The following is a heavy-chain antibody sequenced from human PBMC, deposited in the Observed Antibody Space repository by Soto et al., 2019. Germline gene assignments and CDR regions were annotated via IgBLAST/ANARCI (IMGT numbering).Heavy chain of an antibody. Sequence: QVQLVESGGGVVQPGRSLRLSCAAFGFTLKNYCMHWVRQAPGKGLEWVALMSFDGNKKYYVDSVKGRFTISRDNSKSTVYLQMNSLGVEDTAIYYCARVSFDCSGGSCYIFDYWGQGTRVTVSS. CDR2: MSFDGNKK. D-gene: IGHD2-15*01. J-gene: IGHJ4*02. V-gene: IGHV3-33*01. CDR3: ARVSFDCSGGSCYIFDY. CDR1: GFTLKNYC.